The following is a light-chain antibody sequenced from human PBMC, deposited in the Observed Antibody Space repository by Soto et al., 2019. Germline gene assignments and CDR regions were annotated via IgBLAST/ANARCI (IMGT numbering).Light chain of an antibody. CDR1: QSISTF. V-gene: IGKV1-39*01. CDR2: ASS. J-gene: IGKJ4*01. Sequence: DILMTQSPSSLSASVGDRVTITCRASQSISTFVNWYQQKGGKAPKLLIHASSTLPSGVPSRFSGTGSGTDFTLTISDLQPEDCATYYCQQTYSNRLSFGGGTKVDIK. CDR3: QQTYSNRLS.